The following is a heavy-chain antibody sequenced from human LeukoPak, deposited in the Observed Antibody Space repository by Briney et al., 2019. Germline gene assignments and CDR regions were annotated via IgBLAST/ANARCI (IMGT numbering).Heavy chain of an antibody. D-gene: IGHD3-22*01. V-gene: IGHV4-59*11. Sequence: SETLSLTCNVSGDSITSHYWNWIRQPPGKGLEWIGYIYYTGIIKYNPSLTSRVSTSVDTSKNQFFLKMKSVTAADTAVYHCARSVDYFDNTGPHMMFDYWGQGSLVTVSS. J-gene: IGHJ4*02. CDR1: GDSITSHY. CDR2: IYYTGII. CDR3: ARSVDYFDNTGPHMMFDY.